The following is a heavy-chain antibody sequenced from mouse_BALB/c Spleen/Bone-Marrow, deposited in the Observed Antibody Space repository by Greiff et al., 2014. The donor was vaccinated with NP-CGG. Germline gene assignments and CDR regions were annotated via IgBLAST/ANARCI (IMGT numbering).Heavy chain of an antibody. CDR3: AIDICWYFDV. V-gene: IGHV7-3*02. Sequence: EVKLGESGGGLVQPGGSLRLSCAPSGFAFTDYYMSWVRQPPGKALEWLGFIRNKANGFTSEYSASVKGRFTISRDNSQSILYLQMSALRADDSASYCCAIDICWYFDVWGAGTTVTVSS. CDR2: IRNKANGFTS. CDR1: GFAFTDYY. J-gene: IGHJ1*01.